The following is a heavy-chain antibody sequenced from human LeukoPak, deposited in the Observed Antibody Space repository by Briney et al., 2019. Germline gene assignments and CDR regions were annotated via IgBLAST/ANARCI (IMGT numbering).Heavy chain of an antibody. J-gene: IGHJ4*02. CDR2: ISGSGDNT. CDR1: GFTVSSNY. D-gene: IGHD3-22*01. Sequence: GGSLRLSCSASGFTVSSNYMTWVRQAPGKGLEWVSGISGSGDNTYYADSVKGRFTISRDNSKNTLYVQVNSLGTEDTAAYYCAKGSYYDSSGSFYFDYWGQGTLVTVSS. CDR3: AKGSYYDSSGSFYFDY. V-gene: IGHV3-23*01.